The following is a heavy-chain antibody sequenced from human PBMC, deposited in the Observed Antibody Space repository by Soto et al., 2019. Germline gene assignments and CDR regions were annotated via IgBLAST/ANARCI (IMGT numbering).Heavy chain of an antibody. J-gene: IGHJ4*02. CDR3: ARVESGWYLGYYFDY. Sequence: ASVKVSCKASGGTFSSYAISWVRQAPGQGLEWMGGIIPILGIANYAQKFQGRVTITADKSTSTAYMELSSLRSEDTAVYYCARVESGWYLGYYFDYWGQGTLVTVSS. CDR2: IIPILGIA. D-gene: IGHD6-19*01. V-gene: IGHV1-69*10. CDR1: GGTFSSYA.